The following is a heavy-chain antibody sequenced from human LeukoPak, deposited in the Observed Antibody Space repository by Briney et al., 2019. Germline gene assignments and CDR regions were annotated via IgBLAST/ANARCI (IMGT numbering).Heavy chain of an antibody. J-gene: IGHJ6*02. V-gene: IGHV3-23*01. CDR2: ITGSGGNT. CDR1: GFIFSSYS. Sequence: TGGSLRLSCAASGFIFSSYSMSWVRKAQGKGLEWASVITGSGGNTYYADSVKGRFTISKDNSKNTVYLQMSSLRVDDTAVYYCAKAASSSWPSYYYGMDVWGQGTTVTVSS. CDR3: AKAASSSWPSYYYGMDV. D-gene: IGHD6-13*01.